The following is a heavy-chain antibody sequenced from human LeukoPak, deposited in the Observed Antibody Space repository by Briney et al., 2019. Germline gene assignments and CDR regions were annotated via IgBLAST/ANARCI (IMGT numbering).Heavy chain of an antibody. CDR2: ISWNSGSI. CDR3: AKVGRARSEYYYYMDV. J-gene: IGHJ6*03. V-gene: IGHV3-9*01. CDR1: GFTFDDYA. Sequence: GGSLRLSCAASGFTFDDYAMHWVRQAPGKGLEWVSGISWNSGSIGYADSVKGRFTISRDNSKNSLYLQMNSLRTEDTALYYCAKVGRARSEYYYYMDVWGKGTTVTVSS. D-gene: IGHD1-26*01.